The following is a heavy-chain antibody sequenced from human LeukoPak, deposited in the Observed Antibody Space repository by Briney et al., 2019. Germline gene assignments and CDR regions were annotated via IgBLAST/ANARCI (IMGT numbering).Heavy chain of an antibody. CDR2: LYSGAGT. CDR3: ATLYGSARGAFDS. CDR1: GFTVSSNY. D-gene: IGHD3-10*01. Sequence: PGGSLRLSCAASGFTVSSNYMTWVRQAPGKGLEWVSVLYSGAGTYYADSVKGRFTISRDNSKNTLYLQMNSLRAEDTAVYYCATLYGSARGAFDSWGQGTLVTVSS. J-gene: IGHJ4*02. V-gene: IGHV3-53*01.